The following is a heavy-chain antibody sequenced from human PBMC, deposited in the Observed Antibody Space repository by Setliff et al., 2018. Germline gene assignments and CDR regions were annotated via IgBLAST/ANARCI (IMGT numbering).Heavy chain of an antibody. CDR3: ARGSYSSSF. J-gene: IGHJ4*02. CDR2: ISTSGGST. Sequence: GSLRLSCAGSGFTFSSYAMSWVRQAPGKGLEWVADISTSGGSTYYADSVKGRFTLSRDNSKNTLYLQMSSLRAEDTAVYYCARGSYSSSFGGQGTLVTVSS. D-gene: IGHD6-6*01. CDR1: GFTFSSYA. V-gene: IGHV3-23*01.